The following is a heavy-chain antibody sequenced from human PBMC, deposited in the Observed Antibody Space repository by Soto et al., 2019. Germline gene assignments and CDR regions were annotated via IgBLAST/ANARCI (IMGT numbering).Heavy chain of an antibody. J-gene: IGHJ4*02. CDR1: GFTFSSYS. V-gene: IGHV3-48*01. Sequence: EVQLVESGGGLVQPGGSLRLSCAASGFTFSSYSMNWVRQAPGKGLEWVSYISSSSSTIYYADSVKGRFTISRDNAKNSLYLLMNSLRAEDTAVYYCARDGDWVGLEYLVATIFDYWGQGTLVTVSS. CDR2: ISSSSSTI. CDR3: ARDGDWVGLEYLVATIFDY. D-gene: IGHD5-12*01.